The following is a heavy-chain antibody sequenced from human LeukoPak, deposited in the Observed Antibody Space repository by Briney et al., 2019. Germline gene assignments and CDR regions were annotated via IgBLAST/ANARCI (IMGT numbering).Heavy chain of an antibody. Sequence: GGSLRLSCAASGLTFSSSWMHWVRQAPEKGLVWVSRINSDGSSTSYADSVKGRFTISRDNSKNTLYLQMNSLRAEDTAVYYCANEIRPNDYWGQGTQVTVSS. CDR3: ANEIRPNDY. D-gene: IGHD4-17*01. CDR1: GLTFSSSW. J-gene: IGHJ4*02. CDR2: INSDGSST. V-gene: IGHV3-74*01.